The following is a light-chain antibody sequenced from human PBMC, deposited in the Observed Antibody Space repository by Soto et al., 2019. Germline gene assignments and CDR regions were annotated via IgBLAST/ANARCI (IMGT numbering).Light chain of an antibody. CDR1: NSDVGSSTY. V-gene: IGLV2-14*01. Sequence: QSVLTQPASVSGSPGQSISISCTGTNSDVGSSTYVTWYQQYPDRAPTLVIFDVNNRPSGISNRFSGSKSGNTASLTISGLQAEDEADYYCCSYTSTATYVFGTGTKATVL. CDR3: CSYTSTATYV. CDR2: DVN. J-gene: IGLJ1*01.